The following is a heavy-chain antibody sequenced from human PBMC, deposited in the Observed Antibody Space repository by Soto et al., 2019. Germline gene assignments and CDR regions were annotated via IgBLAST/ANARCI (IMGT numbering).Heavy chain of an antibody. CDR3: AKDLVVYSSSSVY. CDR2: ISGSGGST. Sequence: EVQLLESGGGLVQPGGSLRLSCAASGFNFSRYAMSWVRQAPGKGLEWVSAISGSGGSTYYADSVKGRFTISRDNSKNTLYLQMNSLRAEDTAVYYCAKDLVVYSSSSVYWGQGTLVTVSS. J-gene: IGHJ4*02. V-gene: IGHV3-23*01. CDR1: GFNFSRYA. D-gene: IGHD6-6*01.